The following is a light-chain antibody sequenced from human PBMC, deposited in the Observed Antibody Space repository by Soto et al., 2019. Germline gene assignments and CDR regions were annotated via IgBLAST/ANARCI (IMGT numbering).Light chain of an antibody. CDR2: EVS. CDR3: SSYTSSSTLVV. Sequence: QSALTQPASVSGSPGQSITISCTGTSSDVGGYNYVSWYQQHPGKAPKLMIYEVSNRPSGVSNRFSGSKSGNTASLAISGLLAEDEVDYYCSSYTSSSTLVVFGGGTKLTVL. V-gene: IGLV2-14*01. CDR1: SSDVGGYNY. J-gene: IGLJ2*01.